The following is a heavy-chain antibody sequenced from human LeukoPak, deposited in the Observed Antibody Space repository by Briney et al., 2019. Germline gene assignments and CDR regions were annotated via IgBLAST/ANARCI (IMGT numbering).Heavy chain of an antibody. CDR3: ARDAVYIKVDVVVVAATRYYFDY. V-gene: IGHV4-4*07. D-gene: IGHD2-15*01. CDR1: GGSISSYY. Sequence: ASETPSLTCTVSGGSISSYYWSWIRQPAGKGLEWIGRIYTSGSTNYNPSLKSRVTMSVDTSKNQFSLKLSSVTAADTAVYYCARDAVYIKVDVVVVAATRYYFDYWGQGTLVTVSS. CDR2: IYTSGST. J-gene: IGHJ4*02.